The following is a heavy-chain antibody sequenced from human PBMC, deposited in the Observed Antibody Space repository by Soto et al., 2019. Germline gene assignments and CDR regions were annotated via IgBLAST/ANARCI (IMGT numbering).Heavy chain of an antibody. Sequence: GEPLRISCKGSVYSFTSYWIGWVRQMPGKGLEWMGIIYPGDSDTRYSPSFQGQVTISADKSISTAYLQWSSLKASDTAMYYCARIRDDYGGAHDYWGQGTLVTVSS. D-gene: IGHD4-17*01. CDR2: IYPGDSDT. CDR3: ARIRDDYGGAHDY. CDR1: VYSFTSYW. V-gene: IGHV5-51*01. J-gene: IGHJ4*02.